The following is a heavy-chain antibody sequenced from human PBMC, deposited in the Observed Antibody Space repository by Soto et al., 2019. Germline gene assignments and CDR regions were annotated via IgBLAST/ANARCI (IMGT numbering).Heavy chain of an antibody. V-gene: IGHV2-5*01. CDR1: GFSLSTSGVG. CDR2: IYWNDDK. Sequence: SAPKLVNTTQTLTLTCTFTGFSLSTSGVGVGWIRQPPGYALEWLALIYWNDDKRYSTALKSRLTITKDTSKNQVVSSMTNMDPVDTSTYYCAHSPWFGGLLGVYWFDRWGQGTMVTVSS. J-gene: IGHJ5*02. D-gene: IGHD3-10*01. CDR3: AHSPWFGGLLGVYWFDR.